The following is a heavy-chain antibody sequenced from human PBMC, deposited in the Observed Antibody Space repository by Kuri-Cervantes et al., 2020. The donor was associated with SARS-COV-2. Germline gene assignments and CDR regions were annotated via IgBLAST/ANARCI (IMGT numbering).Heavy chain of an antibody. J-gene: IGHJ6*02. CDR2: ISSNGGST. CDR1: GFTFSSYA. V-gene: IGHV3-64D*08. D-gene: IGHD3-3*01. Sequence: GESLKISCSASGFTFSSYAMHWVRQAPGKGLEYVSAISSNGGSTYYADSVKGRFTISRDNPKNTLYLQMSSLRAEDTAVYYCVKVTTYYDFWSGYSYGMDVWGQGTTVTVSS. CDR3: VKVTTYYDFWSGYSYGMDV.